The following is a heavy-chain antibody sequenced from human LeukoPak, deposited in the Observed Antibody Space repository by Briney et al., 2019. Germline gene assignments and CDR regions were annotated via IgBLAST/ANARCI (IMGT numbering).Heavy chain of an antibody. CDR3: ARVQVDSSSWLVGFDP. V-gene: IGHV1-18*04. Sequence: ASVKVSCKASGYTFTSCGISWVRQAPRQGHELMGWISAYNGNTNYAQKLQGRVTMTTDTSTSTAYMELRSLRSDDPAVYYCARVQVDSSSWLVGFDPWGQGTLVTVSS. D-gene: IGHD6-13*01. J-gene: IGHJ5*02. CDR2: ISAYNGNT. CDR1: GYTFTSCG.